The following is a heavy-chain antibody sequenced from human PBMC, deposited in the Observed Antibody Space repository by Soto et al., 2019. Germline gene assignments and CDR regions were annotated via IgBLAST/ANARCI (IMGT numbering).Heavy chain of an antibody. V-gene: IGHV4-31*03. J-gene: IGHJ4*02. CDR2: IYYSGST. CDR1: GGSISGYY. Sequence: SETLSLTCTVSGGSISGYYWSWIRQHPGKGLEWIGYIYYSGSTYYNPSLKSRVTISVDTSKNQFSLKLSSVTAADTAVYYCARQSIAARPSPTFDYWGQGTVVTVSS. CDR3: ARQSIAARPSPTFDY. D-gene: IGHD6-6*01.